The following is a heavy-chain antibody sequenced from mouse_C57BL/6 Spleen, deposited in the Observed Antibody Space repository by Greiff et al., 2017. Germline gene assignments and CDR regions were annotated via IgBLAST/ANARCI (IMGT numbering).Heavy chain of an antibody. CDR2: IYPGDGDT. CDR3: ASYYDYGAWFAY. Sequence: QVQLKQSGPELVKPGASVKISCKASGYAFSSSWMNWVKQRPGKGLEWIGRIYPGDGDTNYNGKFKGKATLTADKSSSTAYMQLSSLTSEDSAVYCCASYYDYGAWFAYWGQGTLVTVSA. J-gene: IGHJ3*01. V-gene: IGHV1-82*01. CDR1: GYAFSSSW. D-gene: IGHD2-4*01.